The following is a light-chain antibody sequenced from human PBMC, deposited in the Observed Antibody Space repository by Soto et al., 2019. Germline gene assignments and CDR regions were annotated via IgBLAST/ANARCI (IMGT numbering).Light chain of an antibody. Sequence: QSALTQPPSASGSPGQSVTISCTGTSSDVGNYNFVSWYQQHPGKAPKLMIFEVTKRPSGVPHRFSGSKSDNTASLTVSGLQPEDEADYYCSSYSGSNDLVFGGGTKLTVL. V-gene: IGLV2-8*01. J-gene: IGLJ2*01. CDR2: EVT. CDR1: SSDVGNYNF. CDR3: SSYSGSNDLV.